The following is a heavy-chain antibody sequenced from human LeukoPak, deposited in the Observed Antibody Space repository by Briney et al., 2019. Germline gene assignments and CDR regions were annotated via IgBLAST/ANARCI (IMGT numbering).Heavy chain of an antibody. V-gene: IGHV4-59*01. CDR2: IYYSGST. J-gene: IGHJ6*02. D-gene: IGHD6-19*01. CDR1: GGSISSYY. CDR3: ARSPMYISGYYYYYYGMDV. Sequence: SETLSLTCTVSGGSISSYYWSWIRQPPGKGLEWIGYIYYSGSTNYNPSLKSRVTISVDTSKNQFSLKLSSVTAADTAVYYCARSPMYISGYYYYYYGMDVWGQGTTVTVSS.